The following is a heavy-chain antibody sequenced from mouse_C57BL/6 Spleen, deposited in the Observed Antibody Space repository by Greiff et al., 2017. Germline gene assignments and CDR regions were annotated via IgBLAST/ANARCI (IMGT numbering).Heavy chain of an antibody. CDR2: ISDGGSYT. CDR3: ARDGDYGSSPYFDY. D-gene: IGHD1-1*01. CDR1: GFTFSSYA. V-gene: IGHV5-4*01. J-gene: IGHJ2*01. Sequence: EVKVVESGGGLVKPGGSLKLSCAASGFTFSSYAMSWVRQTPEKRLEWVATISDGGSYTYYPDNVKGRFTISRDNAKNNLYLQMSHLKSEDTAMYYCARDGDYGSSPYFDYWGQGTTLTVSS.